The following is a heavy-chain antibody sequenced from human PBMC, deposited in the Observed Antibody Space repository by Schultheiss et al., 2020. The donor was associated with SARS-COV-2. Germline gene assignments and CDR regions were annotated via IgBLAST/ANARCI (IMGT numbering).Heavy chain of an antibody. CDR1: GFTFSNAW. CDR3: TTRLRSGCAP. CDR2: IKSKTDGGTT. J-gene: IGHJ4*02. Sequence: GGSLRLSCAASGFTFSNAWMSWVRQAPGKGLEWVGPIKSKTDGGTTDYAAPVKGRFTISRDDSKNTLYLQMNSLKTEDTAVYYCTTRLRSGCAPWGQGTLVTVSS. V-gene: IGHV3-15*01. D-gene: IGHD4-17*01.